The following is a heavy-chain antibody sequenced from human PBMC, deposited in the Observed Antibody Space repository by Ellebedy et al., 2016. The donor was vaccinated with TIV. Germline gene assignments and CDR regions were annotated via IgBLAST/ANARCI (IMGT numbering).Heavy chain of an antibody. CDR2: IDWDDDT. Sequence: SGPTLVKPTQTPTLPCTLSGLSVSSNGMRVNWIRQPPGKALEWLTRIDWDDDTFYSTSLKTRLTISKDTSKNQVVLTMTDMDPVDTATYYCARNSRDDFDIWGQGTRVTVSS. V-gene: IGHV2-70*04. J-gene: IGHJ3*02. CDR3: ARNSRDDFDI. CDR1: GLSVSSNGMR.